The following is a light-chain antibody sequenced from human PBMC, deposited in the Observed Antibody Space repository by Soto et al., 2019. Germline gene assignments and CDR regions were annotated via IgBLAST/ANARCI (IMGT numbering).Light chain of an antibody. CDR2: DTS. CDR3: QQYGTSEII. Sequence: EIALTQSPGSLCLSPGERATLSCRSSQTLSNSFIAWYQQKPGQAPRLLIYDTSSRATGVPDRYSASGSGTDFTLTISRLEPEDFAVFFCQQYGTSEIIFGQGTRLEIK. J-gene: IGKJ5*01. V-gene: IGKV3-20*01. CDR1: QTLSNSF.